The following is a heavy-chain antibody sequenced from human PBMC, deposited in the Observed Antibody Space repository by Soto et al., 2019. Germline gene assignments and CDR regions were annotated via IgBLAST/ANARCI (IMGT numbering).Heavy chain of an antibody. CDR3: AKDWQQLVQRFIHYYYYMDV. V-gene: IGHV3-30*18. CDR2: ISYDGSNK. D-gene: IGHD6-13*01. Sequence: PGGSLRLSCAASGFTFSSYGMHWVRQAPGKGLEWVAVISYDGSNKYYADSVKGRFTISRDNSKNTLYLQMNSLRAEDTAVYYCAKDWQQLVQRFIHYYYYMDVWGKGTTVTVSS. J-gene: IGHJ6*03. CDR1: GFTFSSYG.